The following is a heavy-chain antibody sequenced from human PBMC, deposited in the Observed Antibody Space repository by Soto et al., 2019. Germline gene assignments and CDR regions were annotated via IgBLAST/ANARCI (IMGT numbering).Heavy chain of an antibody. V-gene: IGHV1-69*01. CDR3: AIGSTYSGEFEF. D-gene: IGHD1-26*01. Sequence: VQLVQSGAEVKQPGSSVKVSCKASGGTFSSYTVTWVRQAPGQGLEWMGGFVPIVGTTDYSQNFQGRLTITADESATNGYMELSSLTSDDTARYYCAIGSTYSGEFEFWGQGTLVTVSS. CDR1: GGTFSSYT. CDR2: FVPIVGTT. J-gene: IGHJ4*02.